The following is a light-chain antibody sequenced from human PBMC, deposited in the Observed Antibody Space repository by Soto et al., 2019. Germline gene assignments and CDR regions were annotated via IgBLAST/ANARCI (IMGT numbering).Light chain of an antibody. J-gene: IGKJ4*01. Sequence: DFQMTQSPSSLSASVGDRVTITCRASRGIGDDLGWYQQRPGEAPKRLIYGASILPSGVPSRFSGSGSGTEFTLTISGLQPEDFATSFCLEHNTYPFTFGGGTKVEIK. V-gene: IGKV1-17*01. CDR1: RGIGDD. CDR3: LEHNTYPFT. CDR2: GAS.